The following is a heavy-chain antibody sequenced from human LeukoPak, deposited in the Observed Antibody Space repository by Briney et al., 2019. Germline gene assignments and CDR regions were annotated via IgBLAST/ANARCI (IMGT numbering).Heavy chain of an antibody. J-gene: IGHJ4*02. D-gene: IGHD2-21*01. V-gene: IGHV3-7*03. Sequence: GGSLRLSCAASGFTFSDYWLTWVRQAPGKGLEWVANIKQDGSEKYYVDSVKGRFTISRDDVKGSLFLQMDSLGADDTAVYFCARGDRVGITTGHFDYWGQGALVTVSS. CDR1: GFTFSDYW. CDR3: ARGDRVGITTGHFDY. CDR2: IKQDGSEK.